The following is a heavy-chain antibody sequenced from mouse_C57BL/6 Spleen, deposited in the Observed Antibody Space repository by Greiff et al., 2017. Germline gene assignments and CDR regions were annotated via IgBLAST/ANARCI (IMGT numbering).Heavy chain of an antibody. CDR3: ARDPYDGYYDAMDY. V-gene: IGHV5-4*01. Sequence: DVKLVESGGGLVKPGGSLKLSCAASGFTFSSYAMSWVRQTPEKRLEWVATISDGGSYTYYPDNVKGRFTISRDNAKNNLYLQMSHLKSEDTAMYYCARDPYDGYYDAMDYWGQGTSVTVSS. J-gene: IGHJ4*01. CDR2: ISDGGSYT. D-gene: IGHD2-3*01. CDR1: GFTFSSYA.